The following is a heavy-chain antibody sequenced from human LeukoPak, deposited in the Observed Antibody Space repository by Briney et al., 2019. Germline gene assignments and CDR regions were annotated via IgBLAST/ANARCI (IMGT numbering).Heavy chain of an antibody. CDR2: ISYSGSV. J-gene: IGHJ3*02. V-gene: IGHV4-61*01. Sequence: PSETLSLTCTVSGGSLSGDPYYWSWIRQPPGKGPEWIGHISYSGSVNSNPSLRSRVTASIDTSKNQFSLKLSSVTDADTAVYYCARYCTGGNCYSNRGAFGIWGRGTMVTVSS. CDR1: GGSLSGDPYY. CDR3: ARYCTGGNCYSNRGAFGI. D-gene: IGHD2-15*01.